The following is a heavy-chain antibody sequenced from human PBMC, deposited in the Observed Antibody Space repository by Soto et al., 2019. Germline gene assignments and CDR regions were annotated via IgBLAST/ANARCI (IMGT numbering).Heavy chain of an antibody. CDR3: ARHCARHEDVWPRTYFDS. D-gene: IGHD2-15*01. V-gene: IGHV4-59*08. J-gene: IGHJ4*02. CDR1: GGSVSSYY. CDR2: IYYSGST. Sequence: SETLSLTCTVSGGSVSSYYWSWIRQPPGKGLEWIGYIYYSGSTNYNPSLKSRVTISVDTSKNQFSLKLSSVTAADTAVYYCARHCARHEDVWPRTYFDSWGQGTLVTVSS.